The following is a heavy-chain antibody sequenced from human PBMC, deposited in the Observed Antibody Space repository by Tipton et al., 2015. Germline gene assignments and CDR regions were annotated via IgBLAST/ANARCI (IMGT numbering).Heavy chain of an antibody. J-gene: IGHJ4*02. V-gene: IGHV4-38-2*01. Sequence: TLSLTCAVSAYSISSDYYWGWIRQPPGKGLEWIGSISHSGNTYYNPSLKSRVTMTTDTSTSTAYMELRSLRSDDTAVYYCARSENYYGSGSPLDYWGQGTLATVSS. CDR1: AYSISSDYY. CDR3: ARSENYYGSGSPLDY. D-gene: IGHD3-10*01. CDR2: ISHSGNT.